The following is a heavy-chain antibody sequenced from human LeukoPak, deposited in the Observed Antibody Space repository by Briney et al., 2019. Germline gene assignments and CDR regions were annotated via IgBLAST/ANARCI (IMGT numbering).Heavy chain of an antibody. D-gene: IGHD6-19*01. Sequence: PSDNLSLTCIVSGVSVRSDNRYWSWFRQPPGRGLECIGYIYYSGSTNYNPSLKSRITISVDTSKNQFSLKLSSVTAADTAVYYCAKGGHSSGWYHDYWGQGTLVTVSS. J-gene: IGHJ4*02. CDR2: IYYSGST. CDR3: AKGGHSSGWYHDY. CDR1: GVSVRSDNRY. V-gene: IGHV4-61*01.